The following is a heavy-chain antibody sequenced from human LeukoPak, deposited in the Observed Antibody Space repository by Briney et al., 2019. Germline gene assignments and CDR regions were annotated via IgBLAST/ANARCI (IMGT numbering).Heavy chain of an antibody. Sequence: GGSLTLSCAASGFTFSSYWMSWVRQAPAKGREWVGNIKQDESENYYVDSVKGRFTISRDNAKNSLYLQMNRLRAEDTAVYYCAKSRNHYYDTSGYHYWGQGTLVTVSS. CDR3: AKSRNHYYDTSGYHY. CDR1: GFTFSSYW. CDR2: IKQDESEN. V-gene: IGHV3-7*01. J-gene: IGHJ4*02. D-gene: IGHD3-22*01.